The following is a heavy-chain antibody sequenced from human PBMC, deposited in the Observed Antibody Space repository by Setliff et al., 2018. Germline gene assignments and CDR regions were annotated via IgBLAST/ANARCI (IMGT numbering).Heavy chain of an antibody. CDR3: AREVGTSTSSDAFDV. V-gene: IGHV4-30-4*08. CDR1: GDSISSGDYF. Sequence: LSLTCTVSGDSISSGDYFWSWIRQPPGKGLEWIAYIYHSGSAYYNPSLKSRVTMSVDTSKNQFSLHLTSVTAADTAVYYCAREVGTSTSSDAFDVWGQGIMVTVSS. CDR2: IYHSGSA. J-gene: IGHJ3*01. D-gene: IGHD1-26*01.